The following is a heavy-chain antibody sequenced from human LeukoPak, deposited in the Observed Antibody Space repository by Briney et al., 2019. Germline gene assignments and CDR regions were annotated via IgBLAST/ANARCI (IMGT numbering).Heavy chain of an antibody. CDR1: GFTFSSYG. CDR2: IWCDGSNK. Sequence: PGRSLRLSCAASGFTFSSYGMHWVRQAPGKGLEWVAVIWCDGSNKDYADSVKGRFTISRDNSKNTLYLQMNSLRAEDTAVYYCARGGEDYYGSGSYPFDYWGQGTLVTVSS. CDR3: ARGGEDYYGSGSYPFDY. D-gene: IGHD3-10*01. J-gene: IGHJ4*02. V-gene: IGHV3-33*01.